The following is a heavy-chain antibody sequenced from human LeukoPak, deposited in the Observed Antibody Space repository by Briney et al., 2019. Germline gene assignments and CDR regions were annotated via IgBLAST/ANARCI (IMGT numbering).Heavy chain of an antibody. V-gene: IGHV1-18*01. CDR3: AGAGLGLSIYDY. CDR2: ISAYNGNT. CDR1: GYTFTSYG. J-gene: IGHJ4*02. D-gene: IGHD3-16*01. Sequence: ASVKVSFKASGYTFTSYGISWVRQAPGQGLEWMGWISAYNGNTNYAQKLQGRVTMTTDTSTSTAYMELRSLRSDDTAVYYCAGAGLGLSIYDYWGQGTLVTVSS.